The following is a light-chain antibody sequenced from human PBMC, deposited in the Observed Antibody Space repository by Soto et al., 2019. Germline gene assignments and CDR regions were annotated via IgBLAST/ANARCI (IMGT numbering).Light chain of an antibody. V-gene: IGKV1-39*01. CDR1: QSISSY. Sequence: DIQMTQSRSAVSSSVGDRVTITCRASQSISSYLNWYQQKPGKAPKLLIYAASSLQSGVPSRFSGSGSGTDFTLTISSLQPEDFITYYCQQSYSTPITFGQGTRLEI. CDR2: AAS. J-gene: IGKJ5*01. CDR3: QQSYSTPIT.